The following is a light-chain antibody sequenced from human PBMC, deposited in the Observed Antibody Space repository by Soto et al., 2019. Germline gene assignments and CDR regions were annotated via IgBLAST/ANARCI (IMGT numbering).Light chain of an antibody. Sequence: DIVMTQSPESLAVSLGERATIKCNSSQSVLYSSNSKNYLAWHQQKPGQPPKMLIYWASTRKSGVPDRFSGSGSGKDFTLTISSLQAEDVAVYCCQQHYTPPWTFGQGTRVELK. CDR1: QSVLYSSNSKNY. CDR2: WAS. J-gene: IGKJ1*01. CDR3: QQHYTPPWT. V-gene: IGKV4-1*01.